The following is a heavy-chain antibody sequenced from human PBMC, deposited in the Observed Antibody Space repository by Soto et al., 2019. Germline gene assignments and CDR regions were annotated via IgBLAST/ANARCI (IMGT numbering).Heavy chain of an antibody. CDR1: GVTFSSYA. J-gene: IGHJ4*02. Sequence: SVKVSCNASGVTFSSYAMQWVRKARGQRLEWIGGIIPIFGTANYAQKFQGRVTITADESTSTAYMELSSLRSEDTAVYYCAREHYYDSSGYYSAHEYYFDYWGQGTLVTVSS. CDR2: IIPIFGTA. V-gene: IGHV1-69*13. D-gene: IGHD3-22*01. CDR3: AREHYYDSSGYYSAHEYYFDY.